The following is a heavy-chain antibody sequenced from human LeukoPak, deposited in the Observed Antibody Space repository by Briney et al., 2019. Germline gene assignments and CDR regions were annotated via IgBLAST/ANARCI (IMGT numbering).Heavy chain of an antibody. Sequence: SETLSLTCAVYGGSFSGYYWSWIRQPPGKGLEWIGEINHSGSTNYNPSLKSRITISVDTSKNQFSLKLSSVTAADTAVYYCARTGDYDGYWGQGTLVTVSS. CDR3: ARTGDYDGY. J-gene: IGHJ4*02. CDR2: INHSGST. D-gene: IGHD4-23*01. CDR1: GGSFSGYY. V-gene: IGHV4-34*01.